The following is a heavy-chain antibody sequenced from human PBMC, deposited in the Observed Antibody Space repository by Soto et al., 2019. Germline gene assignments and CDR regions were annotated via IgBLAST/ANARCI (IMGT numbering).Heavy chain of an antibody. J-gene: IGHJ6*02. CDR3: AREYTACPLAYRLDV. Sequence: PGGSLRLSCVGSGFTFSTYSINGVRQAPGKGLEWVSSISSRSDIYYADSVKGRLTISRDNAKKSVSLQMNSLRGEDTAVYYCAREYTACPLAYRLDVWGQGTTVTVSS. V-gene: IGHV3-21*01. D-gene: IGHD2-2*02. CDR1: GFTFSTYS. CDR2: ISSRSDI.